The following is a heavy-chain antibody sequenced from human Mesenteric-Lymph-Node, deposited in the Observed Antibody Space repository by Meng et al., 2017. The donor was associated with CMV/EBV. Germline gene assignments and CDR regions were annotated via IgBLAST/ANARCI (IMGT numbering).Heavy chain of an antibody. V-gene: IGHV3-74*01. J-gene: IGHJ4*02. CDR1: GFTFSNYW. Sequence: GESLKISCAASGFTFSNYWMQWVRQAPGKGLVCVSRINNDGRSTSYADFVKGRFTISGDNAKNTLYLQMNSLRAEDTAVYYCARRYCSGGCCYFDFWGQGTLVTVSS. CDR3: ARRYCSGGCCYFDF. D-gene: IGHD2-15*01. CDR2: INNDGRST.